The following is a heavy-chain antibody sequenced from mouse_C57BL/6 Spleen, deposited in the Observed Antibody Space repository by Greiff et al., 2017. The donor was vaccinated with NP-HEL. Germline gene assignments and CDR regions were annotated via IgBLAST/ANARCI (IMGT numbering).Heavy chain of an antibody. V-gene: IGHV1-22*01. Sequence: EVMLVESGPELVKPGASVKMSCKASGYTFTDYNMHWVKQSHGKSLEWIGYINPNNGGTSYNQKFKGKATLTVNKSSSTAYMELRSLTSEDSAVYYCARRTGPGFAYWGQGTLVTVSA. CDR1: GYTFTDYN. CDR2: INPNNGGT. J-gene: IGHJ3*01. CDR3: ARRTGPGFAY. D-gene: IGHD4-1*01.